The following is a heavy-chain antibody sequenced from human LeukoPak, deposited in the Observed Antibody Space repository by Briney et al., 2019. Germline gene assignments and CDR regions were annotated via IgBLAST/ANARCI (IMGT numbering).Heavy chain of an antibody. CDR2: ISSSSSYI. CDR1: GFTFSSYN. D-gene: IGHD3-22*01. V-gene: IGHV3-21*01. J-gene: IGHJ4*02. Sequence: GGSLRLSCAAPGFTFSSYNMNWVRQAPGKGLEWVSSISSSSSYIYYADSLKGRFTISRDNAKNSLYLQMNSLRAEDTAVYYCARDLYYDSRAYYFDYWGQGILVTVSS. CDR3: ARDLYYDSRAYYFDY.